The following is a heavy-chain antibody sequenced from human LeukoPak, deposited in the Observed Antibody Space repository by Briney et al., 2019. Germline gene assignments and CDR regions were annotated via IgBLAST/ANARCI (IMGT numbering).Heavy chain of an antibody. J-gene: IGHJ4*02. CDR1: GGSISSGGYY. V-gene: IGHV3-23*01. Sequence: LSLTCTVSGGSISSGGYYWSWIRQAPGKGLEWVSAISGGGGSTFYAGSVKGRFTISRDNSKNTLYLQMDSLKAEDTAIYYCAKEDAYSSSNPDFWGQGTLVTVSS. CDR2: ISGGGGST. CDR3: AKEDAYSSSNPDF. D-gene: IGHD6-13*01.